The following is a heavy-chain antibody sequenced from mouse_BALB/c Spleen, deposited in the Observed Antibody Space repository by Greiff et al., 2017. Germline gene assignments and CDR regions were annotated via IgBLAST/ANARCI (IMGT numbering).Heavy chain of an antibody. Sequence: QVQLQQSAAELARPGASVKMSCKASGYTFTSYTMHWVKQRPGQGLEWIGYINPSSGYTEYNQKFKDKTTLTADKSSSTAYMQLSSLTSEDSAVYYCARKAGGYGPMDYWGQGTSVTVSS. CDR2: INPSSGYT. J-gene: IGHJ4*01. D-gene: IGHD1-1*01. CDR3: ARKAGGYGPMDY. CDR1: GYTFTSYT. V-gene: IGHV1-4*02.